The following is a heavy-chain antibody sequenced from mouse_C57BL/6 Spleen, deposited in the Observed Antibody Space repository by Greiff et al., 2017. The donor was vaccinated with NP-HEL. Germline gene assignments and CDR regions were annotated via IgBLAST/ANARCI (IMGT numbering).Heavy chain of an antibody. V-gene: IGHV1-69*01. J-gene: IGHJ1*03. D-gene: IGHD1-1*01. CDR3: ARGGYYYGSSPHWYFEV. CDR2: IDPSDSYT. Sequence: QVQLQQSGAELVMPGASVKLSCKASGYTFTSYWMHWVKQRPGQGLEWIGEIDPSDSYTNYNQKFKGKSTLTVDKSSSTAYMQLSSLTSEDSAVYYCARGGYYYGSSPHWYFEVWGTGTTVTVSS. CDR1: GYTFTSYW.